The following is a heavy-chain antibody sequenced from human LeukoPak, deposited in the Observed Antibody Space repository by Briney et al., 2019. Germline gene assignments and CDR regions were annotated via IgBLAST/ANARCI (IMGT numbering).Heavy chain of an antibody. CDR3: ARGNSSSWYGDYYYGMDV. CDR2: IYHSGST. CDR1: GGSIGSGGYS. V-gene: IGHV4-30-2*01. Sequence: SETLSLTCAVSGGSIGSGGYSWSWIRQPPGKGLEWIGYIYHSGSTYYNPSLKSRVTISVDRSKNQFSLKLSSVTAADTAVYYCARGNSSSWYGDYYYGMDVWGQGTTVTVSS. J-gene: IGHJ6*02. D-gene: IGHD6-13*01.